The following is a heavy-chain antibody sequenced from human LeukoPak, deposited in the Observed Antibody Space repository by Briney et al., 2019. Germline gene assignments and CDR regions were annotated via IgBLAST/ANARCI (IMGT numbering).Heavy chain of an antibody. Sequence: GGSLRLSCAASGSTFSGYSMNWIRQAPGKGLEWVSSISSGSNYIYYADSVKGRFTISRDNAKNSLYLQMNSLRPEDTAVYYCARENSGSYYQFDCWGQGTLVTVSS. CDR1: GSTFSGYS. CDR2: ISSGSNYI. V-gene: IGHV3-21*01. CDR3: ARENSGSYYQFDC. D-gene: IGHD1-26*01. J-gene: IGHJ4*02.